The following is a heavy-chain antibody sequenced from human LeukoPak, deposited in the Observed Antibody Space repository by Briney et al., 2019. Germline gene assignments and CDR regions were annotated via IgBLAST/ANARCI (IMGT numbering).Heavy chain of an antibody. CDR1: GGSISSYY. CDR2: IYYSGST. Sequence: SETLSLTCTVSGGSISSYYWSWIRQPPGKGLEWIGYIYYSGSTNYNPSLESRVTISVDTSKNQFSLELSSVTAADTAVYYCARDKLVPVSGAYYGMDVWGQGTTVTVSS. CDR3: ARDKLVPVSGAYYGMDV. V-gene: IGHV4-59*01. D-gene: IGHD6-6*01. J-gene: IGHJ6*02.